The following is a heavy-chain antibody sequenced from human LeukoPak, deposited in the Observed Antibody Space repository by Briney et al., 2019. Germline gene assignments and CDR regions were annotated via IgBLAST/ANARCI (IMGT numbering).Heavy chain of an antibody. J-gene: IGHJ4*02. CDR3: ARVFIAAAGLDY. D-gene: IGHD6-13*01. V-gene: IGHV4-59*12. Sequence: SETLSLTCTVSGGSISSYYWSWIRQPPGKGLEWIGYIYHSGSTYYNPSLKSRVTISVDRSKNQFSLKLSSVTAADTAVYYCARVFIAAAGLDYWGQGTLVTVSS. CDR1: GGSISSYY. CDR2: IYHSGST.